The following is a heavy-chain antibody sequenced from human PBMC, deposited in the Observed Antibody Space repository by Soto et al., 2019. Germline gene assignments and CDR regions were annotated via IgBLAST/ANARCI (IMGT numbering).Heavy chain of an antibody. J-gene: IGHJ6*02. CDR1: GYTFTSYG. V-gene: IGHV1-18*01. CDR3: ARMGDVADYYYGMDV. CDR2: INGYNGNT. D-gene: IGHD2-21*02. Sequence: QVQLVQSGAEVKKPGASVKVSCKASGYTFTSYGISWVRQAPGQGLEWLGWINGYNGNTNHAQKLQGRVTMSTDTSTSTAYMELRSLRSDDSAVYYCARMGDVADYYYGMDVWGQGTTVTVSS.